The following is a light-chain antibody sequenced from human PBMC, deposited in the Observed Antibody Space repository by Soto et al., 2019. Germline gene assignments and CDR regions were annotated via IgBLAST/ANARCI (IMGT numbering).Light chain of an antibody. Sequence: QSALTQPASVSGSPGQSITISCTGTSSDVGAYNYVSWYQQHPGKAPILMIYELTNRPSGVSNRFSGSKSGNTASLTISGLQTEDEADYYCSSFTRSNTWVSGGGTKLTVL. CDR1: SSDVGAYNY. CDR2: ELT. V-gene: IGLV2-14*03. J-gene: IGLJ3*02. CDR3: SSFTRSNTWV.